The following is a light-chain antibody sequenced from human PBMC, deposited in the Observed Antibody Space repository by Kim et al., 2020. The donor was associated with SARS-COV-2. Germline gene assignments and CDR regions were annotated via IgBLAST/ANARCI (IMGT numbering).Light chain of an antibody. CDR1: QACRKF. J-gene: IGKJ2*01. Sequence: GDRVPLPVPADQACRKFVACYQPKPAKIPKLLIHAVSTLHSGVPSRFSGGGSGTDFTLTIRGLQPEYVATYFCQTYDTVPYNFGQGTKLEI. V-gene: IGKV1-27*01. CDR3: QTYDTVPYN. CDR2: AVS.